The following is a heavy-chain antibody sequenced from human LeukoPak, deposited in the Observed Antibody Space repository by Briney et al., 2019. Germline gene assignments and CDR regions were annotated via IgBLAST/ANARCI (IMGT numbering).Heavy chain of an antibody. Sequence: GGSLRLSCAASGFTFSSYAMSWVRQAPGKGLEWVSAISGSGGSTYYADSVKGRFTISRDNSKSTLYLQMNSLRAEDTAVYYCANTNRGPRVYYFDYWGQGTLVTVSS. D-gene: IGHD2-8*01. CDR3: ANTNRGPRVYYFDY. CDR2: ISGSGGST. V-gene: IGHV3-23*01. CDR1: GFTFSSYA. J-gene: IGHJ4*02.